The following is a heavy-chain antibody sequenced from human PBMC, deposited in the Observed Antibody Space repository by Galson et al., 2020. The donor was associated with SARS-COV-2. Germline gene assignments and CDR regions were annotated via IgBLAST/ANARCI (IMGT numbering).Heavy chain of an antibody. CDR2: FDPEDGET. CDR1: GYTLTELS. CDR3: ATKLSSRIVGATKDKYGAFDI. Sequence: ASVKVSCKVSGYTLTELSMHWVRQAPGKGLEWMGGFDPEDGETIYAQKFQGRVTMTEDTSTDTAYMELSSLRSEDTAVYYCATKLSSRIVGATKDKYGAFDIWGQGTMVTVSS. J-gene: IGHJ3*02. V-gene: IGHV1-24*01. D-gene: IGHD1-26*01.